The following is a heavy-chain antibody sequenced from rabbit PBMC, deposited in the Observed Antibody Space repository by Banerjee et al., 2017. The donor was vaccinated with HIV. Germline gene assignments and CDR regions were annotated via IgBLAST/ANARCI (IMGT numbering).Heavy chain of an antibody. CDR1: LFSFNNKYV. CDR2: INTSSGST. J-gene: IGHJ4*01. D-gene: IGHD4-1*01. V-gene: IGHV1S45*01. Sequence: QEQLEESGGGLVQPDRSLTLTCTASLFSFNNKYVMCWVRQAPGKGLEWIACINTSSGSTVYASWAQGRFTISKASSTTVTLEMPSLTAADTDTYFCARDLAGVIGWSFSLWGPGTLVTVS. CDR3: ARDLAGVIGWSFSL.